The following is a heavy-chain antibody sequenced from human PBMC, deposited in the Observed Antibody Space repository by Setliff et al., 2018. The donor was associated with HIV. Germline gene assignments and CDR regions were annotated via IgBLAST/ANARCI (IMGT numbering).Heavy chain of an antibody. CDR1: EGYITGYY. CDR2: IFYGGTT. V-gene: IGHV4-59*01. Sequence: SETLSLTCTVSEGYITGYYWTWIRQPPGRGLEWIGYIFYGGTTKFNPSLKSRAAISVDSSNNQFSLKMTSVTAADTAVYFCARFNALLGSSTYYDYWGPGLLVTVS. D-gene: IGHD3-22*01. J-gene: IGHJ4*02. CDR3: ARFNALLGSSTYYDY.